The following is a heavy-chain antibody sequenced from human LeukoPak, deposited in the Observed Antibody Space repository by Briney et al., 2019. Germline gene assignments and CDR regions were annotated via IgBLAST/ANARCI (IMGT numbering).Heavy chain of an antibody. D-gene: IGHD6-13*01. J-gene: IGHJ6*02. V-gene: IGHV1-2*02. Sequence: ASVKVSCKASGYTFTGYYMHWVRQAPGQGLEWMGWINPNSGGTNYAQKFQGRVTMTRDTSISTAYMELSRLRSDDTAMYYCARFVAVVSSSWSPSGYYGMDVWGQGTTVTVSS. CDR3: ARFVAVVSSSWSPSGYYGMDV. CDR2: INPNSGGT. CDR1: GYTFTGYY.